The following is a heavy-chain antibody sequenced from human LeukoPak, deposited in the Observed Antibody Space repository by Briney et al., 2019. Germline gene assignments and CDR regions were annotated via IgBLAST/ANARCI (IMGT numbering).Heavy chain of an antibody. V-gene: IGHV3-9*01. Sequence: SLRLSCAASGFIFDDYAMHWVRQVPGKGLEWVSGISWNSATIGYADSVKGRFTISRDNAENSLYLQMNSLTVEDRALYYCVRDKCRGSCYEFDLWGQGTLVT. CDR2: ISWNSATI. J-gene: IGHJ4*02. D-gene: IGHD2-15*01. CDR1: GFIFDDYA. CDR3: VRDKCRGSCYEFDL.